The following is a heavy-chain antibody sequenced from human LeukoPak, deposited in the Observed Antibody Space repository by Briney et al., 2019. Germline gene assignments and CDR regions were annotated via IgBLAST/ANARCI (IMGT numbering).Heavy chain of an antibody. V-gene: IGHV4-34*01. CDR2: INHSGST. CDR1: GGSFSGYY. D-gene: IGHD2-15*01. CDR3: ARHGWYFDY. Sequence: PSETLSLTCAVYGGSFSGYYWSWIRQPPGKGLEWIGEINHSGSTNYNPSLKSRVTISVDTSKNQFSLKLSSVTAADTAVYYCARHGWYFDYWGQGTLVTVSS. J-gene: IGHJ4*02.